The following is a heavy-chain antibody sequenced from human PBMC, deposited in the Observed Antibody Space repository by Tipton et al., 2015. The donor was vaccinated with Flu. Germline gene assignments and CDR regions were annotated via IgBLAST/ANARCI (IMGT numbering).Heavy chain of an antibody. CDR3: GRMEYSSGSYFRVDAFDI. V-gene: IGHV4-34*01. CDR1: GESLSGYY. D-gene: IGHD6-19*01. J-gene: IGHJ3*02. CDR2: IYHSGSS. Sequence: TLSLTCAVYGESLSGYYWTWIRQPPGKGLEWIGEIYHSGSSNCNPSLKSRLTMSVDTSKNQFSLKLNSVTAADTAVYYCGRMEYSSGSYFRVDAFDIWGQGTMVTVSP.